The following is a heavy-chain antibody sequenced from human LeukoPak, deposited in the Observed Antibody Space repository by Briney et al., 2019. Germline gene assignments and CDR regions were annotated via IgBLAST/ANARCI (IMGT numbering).Heavy chain of an antibody. D-gene: IGHD1-7*01. Sequence: SETLSLTCSVSGGSISGYYWTWIRQPAGEGLEWIGRVYTSGSTHYNPSLKTRLTMSLDTSKNQFSLKLSSVTAADTAVYYCARLITGTTTAFDIWGQGTMVTVSS. CDR3: ARLITGTTTAFDI. V-gene: IGHV4-4*07. J-gene: IGHJ3*02. CDR1: GGSISGYY. CDR2: VYTSGST.